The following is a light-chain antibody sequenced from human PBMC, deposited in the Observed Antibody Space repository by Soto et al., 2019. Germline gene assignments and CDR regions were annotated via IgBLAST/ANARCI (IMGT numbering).Light chain of an antibody. Sequence: EIVMTQSPATLSVSPGERATLSCRASQSVSSNLAWYQQKPGQAPRLLIYVASTRATGIPARFSGSGSGTEFTLTISSLQSEDFEVYYCQQYNNWPLTFGPGTKVDIK. CDR1: QSVSSN. CDR2: VAS. CDR3: QQYNNWPLT. V-gene: IGKV3-15*01. J-gene: IGKJ3*01.